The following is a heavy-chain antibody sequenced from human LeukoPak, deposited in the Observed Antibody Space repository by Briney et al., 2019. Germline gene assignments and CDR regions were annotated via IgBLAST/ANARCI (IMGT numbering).Heavy chain of an antibody. CDR2: INRSGST. Sequence: PSETLSLTCAVYGGSFSGYYWSWIRPPPGKGLEWIGEINRSGSTSYNPSLKSRVTISVDTSKNQFSLKLRSVTAADTAVYYCARGYGSGSYFSYWGQGTLVTVSS. J-gene: IGHJ4*02. D-gene: IGHD3-10*01. CDR3: ARGYGSGSYFSY. CDR1: GGSFSGYY. V-gene: IGHV4-34*01.